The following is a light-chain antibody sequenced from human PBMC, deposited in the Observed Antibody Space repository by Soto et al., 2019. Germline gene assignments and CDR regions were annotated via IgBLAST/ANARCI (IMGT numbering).Light chain of an antibody. V-gene: IGKV1-5*01. Sequence: DIHITPSPSTLSASVGDRVIITCRASQSISDYLAWYQQKPGKAPKLLIYDASNLESGVPSTFSGSGSGTEFTLTISSLQPDDFATYYCQQYYTYWHMFGQGTKVDIK. J-gene: IGKJ1*01. CDR3: QQYYTYWHM. CDR2: DAS. CDR1: QSISDY.